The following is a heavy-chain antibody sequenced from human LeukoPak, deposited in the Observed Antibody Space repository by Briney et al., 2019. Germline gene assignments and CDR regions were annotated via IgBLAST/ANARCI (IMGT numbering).Heavy chain of an antibody. V-gene: IGHV3-7*01. Sequence: GGSLRLSCAASGFSVSSNYMSWVRQAPGKGLECVANIKQDGSEKYYVDSVKGRFTISRDNAKNSLYLQMNSLRAEDTAVYYCARLPIVVVVAATHYDAFDIWGQGTMVTVSS. CDR2: IKQDGSEK. CDR1: GFSVSSNY. CDR3: ARLPIVVVVAATHYDAFDI. D-gene: IGHD2-15*01. J-gene: IGHJ3*02.